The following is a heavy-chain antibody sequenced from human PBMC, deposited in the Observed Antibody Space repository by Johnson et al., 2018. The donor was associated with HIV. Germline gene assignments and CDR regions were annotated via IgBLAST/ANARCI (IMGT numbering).Heavy chain of an antibody. CDR2: ISGSGGST. D-gene: IGHD4-23*01. J-gene: IGHJ3*02. V-gene: IGHV3-23*04. Sequence: VQLVESGGGLVKPGGSLRLSCAASGFTFSSYAMSWVRQAPGKGLEWVSAISGSGGSTYYADSVKGRFTISRDNSKNTLYLQMNSLRAEDTAVYYCAKARHDYGGTDDAFDIWGQGTMVTVSS. CDR3: AKARHDYGGTDDAFDI. CDR1: GFTFSSYA.